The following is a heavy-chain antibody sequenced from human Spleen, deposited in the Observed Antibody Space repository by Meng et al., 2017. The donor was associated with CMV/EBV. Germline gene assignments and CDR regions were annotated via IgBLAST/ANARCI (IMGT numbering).Heavy chain of an antibody. Sequence: SETLSLTCTVSGGSISSYYWSWIRQPPGKGLEWIGYVYYGGSTNYNPSLKSPVTMSVDTSKNQFSLKLSSVTAADTATYYCAGPDDMGSSPHDPFDIWGQGTMVTVSS. V-gene: IGHV4-59*01. D-gene: IGHD1-26*01. J-gene: IGHJ3*02. CDR3: AGPDDMGSSPHDPFDI. CDR2: VYYGGST. CDR1: GGSISSYY.